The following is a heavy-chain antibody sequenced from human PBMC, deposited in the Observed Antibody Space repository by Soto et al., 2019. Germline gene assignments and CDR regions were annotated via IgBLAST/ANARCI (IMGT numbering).Heavy chain of an antibody. CDR1: GFTFSDYY. CDR2: ISSSGSTI. D-gene: IGHD3-3*01. V-gene: IGHV3-11*01. CDR3: ARDKGYDFWSGPKNAYDI. Sequence: GGSLRLSCAASGFTFSDYYMSWIRQAPGKGLEWVSYISSSGSTIYYADSVKGRFTISRDNAKNSLYLQMNSLRAEDTAVYYCARDKGYDFWSGPKNAYDIWGQGTMVTVSS. J-gene: IGHJ3*02.